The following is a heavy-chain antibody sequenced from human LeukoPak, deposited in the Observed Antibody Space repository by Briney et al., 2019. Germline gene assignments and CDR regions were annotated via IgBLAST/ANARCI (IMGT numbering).Heavy chain of an antibody. V-gene: IGHV4-4*07. CDR3: ARSSTLYPYCSSTSCYTLMFDY. CDR1: GGSISSYY. D-gene: IGHD2-2*02. J-gene: IGHJ4*02. Sequence: PSETLSLTCTVSGGSISSYYWSWIRQPAGKGLEWIGRIYTSGSTNYNPSLKSRVTMSVDTSKNQFSLKLSSVTAADTAVYYCARSSTLYPYCSSTSCYTLMFDYWGQGTLVTVSS. CDR2: IYTSGST.